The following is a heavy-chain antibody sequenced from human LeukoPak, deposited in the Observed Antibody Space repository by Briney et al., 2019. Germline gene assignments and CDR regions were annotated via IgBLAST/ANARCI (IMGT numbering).Heavy chain of an antibody. CDR1: GGSFSDYY. CDR2: INHSGSI. V-gene: IGHV4-34*01. CDR3: ARGRVVGDYVLDS. D-gene: IGHD3-16*01. J-gene: IGHJ4*02. Sequence: SETLSLTCAVYGGSFSDYYWSWIRQPPGKGLECIGEINHSGSINYNPSLKSRVTLSVDTSKNQFSLKLTSTTAADTALYYCARGRVVGDYVLDSWGQGTLVTVSS.